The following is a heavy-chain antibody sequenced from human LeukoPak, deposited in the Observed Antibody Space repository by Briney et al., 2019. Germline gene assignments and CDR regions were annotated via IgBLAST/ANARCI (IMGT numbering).Heavy chain of an antibody. J-gene: IGHJ5*02. Sequence: GGSLRLSCAASGFTLSSYAMSWVRQAPGKGLEWVSGVGASGDSTYYADSVKGRFTISRDNSKNTLFLQMDSLRAEDTAVYYCAKLLRFWWFDRWGQGTLVTVSS. CDR2: VGASGDST. CDR1: GFTLSSYA. CDR3: AKLLRFWWFDR. D-gene: IGHD3-10*01. V-gene: IGHV3-23*01.